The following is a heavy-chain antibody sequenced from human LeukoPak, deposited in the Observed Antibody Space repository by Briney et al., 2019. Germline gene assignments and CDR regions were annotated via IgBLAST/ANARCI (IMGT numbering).Heavy chain of an antibody. V-gene: IGHV1-18*01. CDR2: ISAYNENT. Sequence: ASVKVSCKTSGYTFTYYGISWVRQAPGLVVEWMGWISAYNENTNYAQKVQGRVTMTTETSTSTAYMELRSLRFDDTAVYYCARDQSVRLLQTSSTYFKHVFAIWGQGSMVTVSS. D-gene: IGHD6-13*01. CDR3: ARDQSVRLLQTSSTYFKHVFAI. CDR1: GYTFTYYG. J-gene: IGHJ3*02.